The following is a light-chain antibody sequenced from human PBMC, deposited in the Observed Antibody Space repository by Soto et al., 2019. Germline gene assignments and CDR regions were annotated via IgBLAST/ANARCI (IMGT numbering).Light chain of an antibody. CDR3: LPHNSYPRT. CDR2: AAS. CDR1: QGIRND. J-gene: IGKJ1*01. Sequence: DIQMTQSPSSLSASVGDRVTITCRASQGIRNDLGWYQQKPGKDPQRLIYAASSFQSGVPSRFSGSGSWTEFTLTITGPQTEYFPTYYCLPHNSYPRTVGNGTRVYIK. V-gene: IGKV1-17*01.